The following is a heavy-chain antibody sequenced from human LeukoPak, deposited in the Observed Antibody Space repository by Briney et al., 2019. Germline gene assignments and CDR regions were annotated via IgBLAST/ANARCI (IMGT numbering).Heavy chain of an antibody. D-gene: IGHD1-26*01. J-gene: IGHJ4*02. Sequence: GGSLRLSCAASGFTFSSYSMNWVRQAPGKGLEWVSSISSSSSYIYYADSVKGRFTISRDNSKNTLYLQMNSLRAEDTAVYYCARDLRGFFPVGATSEYWGQGTLVTVSS. CDR3: ARDLRGFFPVGATSEY. CDR1: GFTFSSYS. CDR2: ISSSSSYI. V-gene: IGHV3-21*04.